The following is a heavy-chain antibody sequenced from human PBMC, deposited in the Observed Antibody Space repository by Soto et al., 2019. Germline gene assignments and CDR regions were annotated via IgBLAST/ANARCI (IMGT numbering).Heavy chain of an antibody. CDR2: ISWNSDRV. J-gene: IGHJ5*02. V-gene: IGHV3-9*01. Sequence: PGGSLRLSCAGPGFTFGDYAMHWVRQAPGKGLEWVTGISWNSDRVDYADSVKGRFTISRDNAKNFLYLQMNSLRLEDTALYYCARVPGDLNWFDPWGQGTLVTVSS. CDR3: ARVPGDLNWFDP. D-gene: IGHD3-10*01. CDR1: GFTFGDYA.